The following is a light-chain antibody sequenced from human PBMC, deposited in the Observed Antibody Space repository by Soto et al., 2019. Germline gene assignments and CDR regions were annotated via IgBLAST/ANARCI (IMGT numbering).Light chain of an antibody. CDR2: GNS. V-gene: IGLV1-40*01. CDR1: SPNIGAGYD. J-gene: IGLJ1*01. CDR3: SSYTSRSTLV. Sequence: QSVLTQPPSVSGAPGQRVTISCTGSSPNIGAGYDVHWYQQLPGTAPKLLIYGNSNRPSGVPDRFSGSKSGNTASLTISGLQAEDEADYYCSSYTSRSTLVFGTGTKVTVL.